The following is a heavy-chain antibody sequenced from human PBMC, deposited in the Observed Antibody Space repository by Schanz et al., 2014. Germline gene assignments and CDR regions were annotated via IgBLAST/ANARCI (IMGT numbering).Heavy chain of an antibody. CDR3: AKDSCSSTTCYGYGMDV. Sequence: VQLLQFGGGVVQPGRSLRLSCAASGFTFSVYGMHWVRQAPGKGLEWVSAISGSGGSTYYADSVKGRFTVFRDNSKRTLYLEINDPRAEDTAVYYCAKDSCSSTTCYGYGMDVWGQGSTVTVSS. V-gene: IGHV3-23*01. CDR2: ISGSGGST. J-gene: IGHJ6*02. CDR1: GFTFSVYG. D-gene: IGHD2-2*01.